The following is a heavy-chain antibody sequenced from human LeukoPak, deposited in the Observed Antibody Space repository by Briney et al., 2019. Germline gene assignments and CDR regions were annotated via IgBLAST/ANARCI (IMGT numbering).Heavy chain of an antibody. CDR2: IYYSGST. D-gene: IGHD3-22*01. CDR1: GGSISSYY. CDR3: ARQYYYDSSFDY. J-gene: IGHJ4*02. Sequence: SETLSLTCTVSGGSISSYYWSWIRQPPGKGLEWIGYIYYSGSTNYNPSLKSRVTISVDTSKNQFSLKLSSVTAADTAVYYCARQYYYDSSFDYWGRGTLVTVSS. V-gene: IGHV4-59*08.